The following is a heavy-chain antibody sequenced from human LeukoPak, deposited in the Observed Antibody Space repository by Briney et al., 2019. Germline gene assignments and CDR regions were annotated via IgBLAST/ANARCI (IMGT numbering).Heavy chain of an antibody. CDR1: GYTFTSYG. V-gene: IGHV1-18*01. CDR3: ASGWIVP. Sequence: GASVKVSCKASGYTFTSYGISWVRRAPGHGLEGMGGWSADNGNTNYAKKLQGRVTMNTDTSKSTANMEPRSLRSVDAAVSYCASGWIVPSGQGALVTVSS. J-gene: IGHJ5*02. CDR2: WSADNGNT.